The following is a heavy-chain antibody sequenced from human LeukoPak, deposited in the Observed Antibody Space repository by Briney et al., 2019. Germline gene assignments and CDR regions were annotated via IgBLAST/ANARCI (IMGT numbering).Heavy chain of an antibody. Sequence: ASLKVSCKASGYTFTGYYMHWVRQAPGQGLEWMGWINPNSGGTNYAQKFQGRVTMTRDTSISTAYMELSRLRSDDTAVYYCAREKVTTEAYFDYWGQGTLVTVSS. CDR1: GYTFTGYY. D-gene: IGHD4-17*01. CDR2: INPNSGGT. J-gene: IGHJ4*02. V-gene: IGHV1-2*02. CDR3: AREKVTTEAYFDY.